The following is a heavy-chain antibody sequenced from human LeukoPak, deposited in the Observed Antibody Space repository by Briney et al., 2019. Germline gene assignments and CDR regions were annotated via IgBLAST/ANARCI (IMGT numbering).Heavy chain of an antibody. CDR3: ARAGSGYFDY. Sequence: SETLSLTCAVYGGSFSGYYWSWIRQPPGKGLEWIGEINHSGSTNYNPSLKSRVTISVDTSKNQFSLQLNSVTPEDTAVYYCARAGSGYFDYWGQGTLVTVSS. D-gene: IGHD6-19*01. J-gene: IGHJ4*02. CDR1: GGSFSGYY. V-gene: IGHV4-34*01. CDR2: INHSGST.